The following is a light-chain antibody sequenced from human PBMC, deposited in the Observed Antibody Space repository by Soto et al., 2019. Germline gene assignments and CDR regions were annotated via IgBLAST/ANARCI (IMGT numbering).Light chain of an antibody. J-gene: IGKJ2*01. CDR1: QTISTH. CDR2: AAS. V-gene: IGKV1-39*01. CDR3: QQRLTIPYT. Sequence: DIQMTQSPSSLSASVRDRVTITCRASQTISTHLNWYQQKPGKAPKLLIYAASTLQSGVPSRFSGRGSGTEFTLTINSLQPEDFATYYCQQRLTIPYTFGQGTKLEIK.